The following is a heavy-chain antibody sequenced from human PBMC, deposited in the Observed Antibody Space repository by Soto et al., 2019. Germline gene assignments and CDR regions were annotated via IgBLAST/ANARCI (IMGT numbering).Heavy chain of an antibody. D-gene: IGHD3-22*01. J-gene: IGHJ4*02. Sequence: PGGSLRLSCAASGFTVSSIYMSWVRQAPGKGLEWVSVIYSGGSTYYADSVKGRFIISRDNSKNTVYLQMNSLRAEDTAVYYCARNYYDSGGGFDYWGQGTLVTVSS. CDR1: GFTVSSIY. V-gene: IGHV3-53*01. CDR2: IYSGGST. CDR3: ARNYYDSGGGFDY.